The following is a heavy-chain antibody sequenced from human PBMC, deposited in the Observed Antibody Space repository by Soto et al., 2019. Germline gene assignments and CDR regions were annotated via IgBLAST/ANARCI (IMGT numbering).Heavy chain of an antibody. CDR3: ATYYDGNGYNFDY. J-gene: IGHJ4*02. Sequence: GGSLRLSCAASGFPFSIYNMNLVRQAPGKGLEWVSSISSTSSYVYYADSVKGRFTISRDNAKNSLYLQMDSLRAEDTAVYYCATYYDGNGYNFDYWGQGNXVTVSS. D-gene: IGHD3-22*01. V-gene: IGHV3-21*01. CDR2: ISSTSSYV. CDR1: GFPFSIYN.